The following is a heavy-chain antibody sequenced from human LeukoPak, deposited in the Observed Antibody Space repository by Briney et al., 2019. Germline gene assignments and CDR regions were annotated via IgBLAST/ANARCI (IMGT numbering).Heavy chain of an antibody. V-gene: IGHV1-46*01. CDR2: INPSGGST. D-gene: IGHD5-24*01. CDR1: GGTFSSYA. CDR3: ARGTKWLQDY. Sequence: ASVKVSCKASGGTFSSYAISWVRQAPGQGLEWMGRINPSGGSTTYAQNFQGRVNMTRDTSTSTVYMELRSLRSEDTAVYYCARGTKWLQDYWGQGTLVTVSS. J-gene: IGHJ4*02.